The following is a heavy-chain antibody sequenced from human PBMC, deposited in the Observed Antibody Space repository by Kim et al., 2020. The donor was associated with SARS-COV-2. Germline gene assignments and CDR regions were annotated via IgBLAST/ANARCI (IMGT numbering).Heavy chain of an antibody. J-gene: IGHJ5*01. CDR1: GFTFSNFG. V-gene: IGHV3-48*04. Sequence: GGSLRLSCAASGFTFSNFGMIWVRQAPGKGLEWISYISPRGSTMYYADSVKGRFTISRDDARNSLYLQMNSLRVEDTAIYSCARVDGRTGNVMWVDTWG. D-gene: IGHD3-10*01. CDR2: ISPRGSTM. CDR3: ARVDGRTGNVMWVDT.